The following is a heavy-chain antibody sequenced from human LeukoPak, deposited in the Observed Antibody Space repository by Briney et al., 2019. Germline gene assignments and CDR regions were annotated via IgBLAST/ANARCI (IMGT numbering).Heavy chain of an antibody. CDR2: MNPNSGNT. D-gene: IGHD3-16*02. CDR3: ARRLYDYVWGSYRSYFDY. Sequence: GASVKVSCKASGYTFTSYDINWVRQATGQGLEWMGWMNPNSGNTGYAQKFQGRVTITRNTSISTAYMELSSLRSEDTAVYYCARRLYDYVWGSYRSYFDYWGQGTLVTVSS. CDR1: GYTFTSYD. V-gene: IGHV1-8*03. J-gene: IGHJ4*02.